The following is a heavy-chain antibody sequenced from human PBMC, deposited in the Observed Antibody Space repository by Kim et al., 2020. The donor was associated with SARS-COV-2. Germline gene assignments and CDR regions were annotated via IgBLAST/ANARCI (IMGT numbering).Heavy chain of an antibody. D-gene: IGHD2-2*01. J-gene: IGHJ6*03. V-gene: IGHV4-34*01. CDR3: ARRDRSSTSCYPYYYYYY. CDR1: GGSFSGYN. Sequence: SETLSLTCAVYGGSFSGYNWSWIRQPPGKGLEWIGEINHSGSNNYNPYLKSRVTISVDTSKNQFSLKLSSVTAADTAAYYCARRDRSSTSCYPYYYYYY. CDR2: INHSGSN.